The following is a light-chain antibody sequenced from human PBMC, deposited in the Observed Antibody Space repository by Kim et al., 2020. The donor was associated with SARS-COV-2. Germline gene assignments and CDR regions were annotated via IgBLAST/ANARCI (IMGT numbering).Light chain of an antibody. CDR3: LQHNSYPRYT. J-gene: IGKJ2*01. CDR2: AAS. CDR1: QGIRKD. V-gene: IGKV1-17*01. Sequence: DIQMTQSPSSLSASIGDRVTTTCRASQGIRKDLGWYQQKPGKVPKRLIYAASNLESGVPSRFSGSGSGTDFSLTISSLQPEDFATYYCLQHNSYPRYTFGQGTKVDIK.